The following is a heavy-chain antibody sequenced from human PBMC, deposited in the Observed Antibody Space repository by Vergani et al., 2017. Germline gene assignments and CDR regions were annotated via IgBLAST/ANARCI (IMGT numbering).Heavy chain of an antibody. J-gene: IGHJ4*02. D-gene: IGHD3-22*01. V-gene: IGHV3-15*01. CDR2: IKSKTDGGTT. CDR1: GGSVSSGSYY. CDR3: TTPFPEYYDSSGY. Sequence: VQLQESGPGLVKPSETLSLTCTVSGGSVSSGSYYWSWIRQPAGKGLEWIGYIKSKTDGGTTDYAAPVKGRFTISRDDSKNTLYLQMNSLKTEDTAVYYCTTPFPEYYDSSGYWGQGTLVTVSS.